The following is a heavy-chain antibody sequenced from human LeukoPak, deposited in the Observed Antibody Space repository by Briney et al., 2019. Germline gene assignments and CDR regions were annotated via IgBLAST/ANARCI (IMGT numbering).Heavy chain of an antibody. CDR2: ISAYNGNT. CDR1: GYTFTSYG. CDR3: ARSRDANDAFDI. V-gene: IGHV1-18*01. Sequence: ASVKVSCKASGYTFTSYGISWVRQAPGQGLEWMGWISAYNGNTNYAQKLQGRVTMTTDTSTSTAYMELWSLRSDDTAVYYCARSRDANDAFDIWGQGTMVTVSS. J-gene: IGHJ3*02.